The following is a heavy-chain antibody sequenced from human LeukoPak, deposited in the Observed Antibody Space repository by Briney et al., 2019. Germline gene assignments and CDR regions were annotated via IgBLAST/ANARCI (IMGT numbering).Heavy chain of an antibody. CDR3: WHSGYESGLDY. CDR2: IYHSGSI. D-gene: IGHD5-12*01. V-gene: IGHV4-4*02. Sequence: SETLSLTCGVSGVSITSGNWWSWVRQPPGKGLEWIGEIYHSGSINYNPSLKSRVTISVDKSKNQFSLKLNSVTAADTAVYYCWHSGYESGLDYWGQGTLVTVSS. J-gene: IGHJ4*02. CDR1: GVSITSGNW.